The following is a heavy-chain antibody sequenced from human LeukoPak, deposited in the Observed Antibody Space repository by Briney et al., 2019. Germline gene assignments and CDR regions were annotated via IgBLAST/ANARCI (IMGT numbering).Heavy chain of an antibody. Sequence: GGSLRLSCAASGFTFSSYEMNWVRQAPGKGLEWVSYISSSVSTIYYADSVKGRFTISRDNAKNSLYLQMNSLRAEDTAVYYCARDQETTAYYYYGMDVWGQGTTVTVSS. CDR1: GFTFSSYE. CDR3: ARDQETTAYYYYGMDV. V-gene: IGHV3-48*03. D-gene: IGHD1-1*01. J-gene: IGHJ6*02. CDR2: ISSSVSTI.